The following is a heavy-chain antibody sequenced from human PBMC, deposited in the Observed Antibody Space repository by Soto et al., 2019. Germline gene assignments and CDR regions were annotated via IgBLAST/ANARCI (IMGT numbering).Heavy chain of an antibody. CDR3: ARDFDWAFDF. Sequence: GSLRLSCAASGFAFSAYSMNWVRQAPGKGLEWISYITKSAGPSGRPIEYADSLRGRFTISRDDARNSLSLQMNSLRVEDTAMYYCARDFDWAFDFWGQGALVTVSS. J-gene: IGHJ4*02. CDR2: ITKSAGPSGRPI. CDR1: GFAFSAYS. V-gene: IGHV3-48*01. D-gene: IGHD3-9*01.